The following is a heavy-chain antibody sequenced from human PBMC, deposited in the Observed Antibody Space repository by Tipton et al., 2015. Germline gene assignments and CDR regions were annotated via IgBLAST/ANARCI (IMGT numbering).Heavy chain of an antibody. CDR2: IRYDGSSD. V-gene: IGHV3-33*01. D-gene: IGHD3-10*01. CDR3: ARDVSRSGTYFHY. CDR1: GFTFRTYD. Sequence: RSLRLSCAGSGFTFRTYDIHWIRQAPGKGLERVSVIRYDGSSDDYAASVKGRFTISRDNSNNTLYLQMSSLRVDDTAVYYCARDVSRSGTYFHYWGQGTLVTVSS. J-gene: IGHJ4*02.